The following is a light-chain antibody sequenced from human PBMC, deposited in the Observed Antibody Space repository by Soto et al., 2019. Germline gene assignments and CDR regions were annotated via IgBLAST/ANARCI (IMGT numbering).Light chain of an antibody. Sequence: SALTQPPSASGSPGQSVTISCTGTSSDVGGYNYVSWYQQHPGKAPKLIIYEVYKRPSGVPDRFSGSKSGNTAALTVSGLQDEDEADYYCSSYTSSSTYVFGTGTKVTVL. CDR1: SSDVGGYNY. CDR2: EVY. V-gene: IGLV2-8*01. J-gene: IGLJ1*01. CDR3: SSYTSSSTYV.